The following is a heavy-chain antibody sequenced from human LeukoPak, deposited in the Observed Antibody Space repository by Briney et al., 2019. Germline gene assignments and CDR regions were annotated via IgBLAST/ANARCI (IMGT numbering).Heavy chain of an antibody. CDR2: ISSRSSFT. CDR1: GFTFNDYY. V-gene: IGHV3-11*06. J-gene: IGHJ6*04. D-gene: IGHD6-19*01. Sequence: GGSLRLSCAASGFTFNDYYMSWIRQAPGRGLAWVSYISSRSSFTNYADSVKGRFTISRDNAKNSLYLQMNSLRAEDTAVYYCARDGQYSSGWYKGGMDVWGKGTTVTVSS. CDR3: ARDGQYSSGWYKGGMDV.